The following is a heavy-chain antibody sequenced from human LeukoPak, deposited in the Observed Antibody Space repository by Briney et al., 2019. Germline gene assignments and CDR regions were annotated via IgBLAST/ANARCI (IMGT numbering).Heavy chain of an antibody. V-gene: IGHV4-39*01. Sequence: SETLSLTCTVSAASFTSRFHYWGWIRQPPGKGLEWIGSVYFSGTSYYNPSLNSRVTISTDTSKSQFSLRLTSLTAADTGLYYRARLSCGGGSCYSGKGNLDYWGQGTLVTVSS. J-gene: IGHJ4*02. CDR3: ARLSCGGGSCYSGKGNLDY. CDR1: AASFTSRFHY. D-gene: IGHD2-15*01. CDR2: VYFSGTS.